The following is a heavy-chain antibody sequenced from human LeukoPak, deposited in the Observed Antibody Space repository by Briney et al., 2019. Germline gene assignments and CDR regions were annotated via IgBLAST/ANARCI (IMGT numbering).Heavy chain of an antibody. CDR3: ASSRLLGVDP. Sequence: ETLSLTCTVSGGSISSFSYYWVWIRQPPGKGLEWIGSIYYSGSGSTYYNPSLKSRVTIFVDTSKNQFSLRLSSVTAADTAVYYCASSRLLGVDPWGQGTLVTVSS. J-gene: IGHJ5*02. V-gene: IGHV4-39*01. CDR1: GGSISSFSYY. D-gene: IGHD2-21*01. CDR2: IYYSGSGST.